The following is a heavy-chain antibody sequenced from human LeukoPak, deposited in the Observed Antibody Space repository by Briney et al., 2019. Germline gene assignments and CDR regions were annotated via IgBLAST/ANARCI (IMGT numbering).Heavy chain of an antibody. CDR2: IIIDGSST. Sequence: QPGGSLRVSCATSGVTFRTYCMHWVCHGPGKGLVWVSRIIIDGSSTTYADSVKGRFTISRDNAKNTLYLQMNSLRADDTAVYYCTRGGLEPVDFWGQGTLVTVSS. CDR3: TRGGLEPVDF. J-gene: IGHJ4*02. D-gene: IGHD1-1*01. CDR1: GVTFRTYC. V-gene: IGHV3-74*01.